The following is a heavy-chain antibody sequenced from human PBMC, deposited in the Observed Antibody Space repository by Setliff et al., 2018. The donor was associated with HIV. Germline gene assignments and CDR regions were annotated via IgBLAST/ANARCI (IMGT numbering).Heavy chain of an antibody. CDR1: GFTFDDYA. CDR2: INWNGGRT. J-gene: IGHJ4*02. CDR3: AKTTGSVLGTYYFDS. Sequence: HPGGSLRLSCAASGFTFDDYAMYWVRQAPGKALEWVSLINWNGGRTFYSDSVKGRFTISRDNSENFLYLQMHSLRLDDTAIYYCAKTTGSVLGTYYFDSWGQGTRVTVLL. D-gene: IGHD3-16*01. V-gene: IGHV3-43D*03.